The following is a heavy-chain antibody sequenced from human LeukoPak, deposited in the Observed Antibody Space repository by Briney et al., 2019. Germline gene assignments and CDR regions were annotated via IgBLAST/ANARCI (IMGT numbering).Heavy chain of an antibody. CDR2: VYLGGNT. Sequence: SETLSLTCVVSAGSMSSSNWWSWVRQPPGKGLEWIGQVYLGGNTGYNPSLKSQVTISADKPKNQFSLELTSVTAADTAVYYCVKHGAYDFDQWAQGTLVTVSS. D-gene: IGHD4-17*01. CDR3: VKHGAYDFDQ. V-gene: IGHV4-4*02. J-gene: IGHJ4*02. CDR1: AGSMSSSNW.